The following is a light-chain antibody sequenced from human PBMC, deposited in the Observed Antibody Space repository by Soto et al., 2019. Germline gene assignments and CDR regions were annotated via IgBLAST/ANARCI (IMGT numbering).Light chain of an antibody. J-gene: IGKJ4*01. Sequence: DVQMTQSPSSLSASVGDRVTITCRASQDINSYLAWYQQKPGNAPKSLIYAASSLQTGVPSRFSGSESGTDFTLTINNLQPEASATYYCQQYNIYPLTFGGGTKVEIK. CDR1: QDINSY. CDR2: AAS. V-gene: IGKV1D-16*01. CDR3: QQYNIYPLT.